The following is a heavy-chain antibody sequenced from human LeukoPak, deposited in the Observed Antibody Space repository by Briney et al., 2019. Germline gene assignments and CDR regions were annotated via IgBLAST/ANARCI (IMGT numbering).Heavy chain of an antibody. Sequence: ASVKVSCKASGYTFTGYYMHWVRQAPGQGLEWMGWINPNSGGTNYAQRFQGRVTMTRDTSISTAYMELSRLRSDDTAVYYCARGPRARGYSYGEGDYFDYWGQGTLVTVSS. J-gene: IGHJ4*02. V-gene: IGHV1-2*02. D-gene: IGHD5-18*01. CDR2: INPNSGGT. CDR1: GYTFTGYY. CDR3: ARGPRARGYSYGEGDYFDY.